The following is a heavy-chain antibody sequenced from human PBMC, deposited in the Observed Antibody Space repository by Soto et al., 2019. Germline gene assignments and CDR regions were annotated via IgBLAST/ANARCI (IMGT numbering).Heavy chain of an antibody. CDR3: ARFDFNYYSMDV. CDR2: IYYSGST. Sequence: PSETLSLTCTVSGGSISSGDYYWSWIRQPPGKGLEWIGYIYYSGSTYYNPSLKSRVTISVDTSENQFSLRLSSVNAADSAVYFCARFDFNYYSMDVWGQGTTVTVSS. J-gene: IGHJ6*02. D-gene: IGHD3-9*01. CDR1: GGSISSGDYY. V-gene: IGHV4-30-4*02.